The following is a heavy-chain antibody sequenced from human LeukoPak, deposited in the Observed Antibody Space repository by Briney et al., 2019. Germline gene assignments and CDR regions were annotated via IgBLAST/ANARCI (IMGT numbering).Heavy chain of an antibody. CDR2: INDSGTI. J-gene: IGHJ6*03. D-gene: IGHD1-7*01. Sequence: SETLSLTCAVYGGSFSNYYWSWIRQPPGKGLEWIGEINDSGTINYNPSLMSRVTISVDKSKNQFSLKLSSVTAADTAVYYCARSWNYGRNYYIDVWGKGATVSVSS. CDR3: ARSWNYGRNYYIDV. CDR1: GGSFSNYY. V-gene: IGHV4-34*01.